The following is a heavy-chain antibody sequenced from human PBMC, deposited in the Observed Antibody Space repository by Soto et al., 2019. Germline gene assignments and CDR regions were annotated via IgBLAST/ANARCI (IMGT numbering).Heavy chain of an antibody. CDR3: ATWHELEHAYDV. D-gene: IGHD1-1*01. V-gene: IGHV3-53*01. CDR2: LYDIDGA. Sequence: DVQLVESGGGLIQPGESLRLSCAAFGFTISGKKYVAWVRQAPGEGLEWVSALYDIDGAFYADSVKGRITTSSDSSKTTVYLQMNDLRPDDTAVYYCATWHELEHAYDVWGLGTTVTVSS. CDR1: GFTISGKKY. J-gene: IGHJ3*01.